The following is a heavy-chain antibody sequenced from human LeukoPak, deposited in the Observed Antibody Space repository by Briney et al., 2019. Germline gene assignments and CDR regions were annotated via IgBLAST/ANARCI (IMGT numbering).Heavy chain of an antibody. CDR3: AKRSLRPYYYDSSDW. CDR1: GFTFSSYG. J-gene: IGHJ4*02. D-gene: IGHD3-22*01. CDR2: ISGSGGST. V-gene: IGHV3-23*01. Sequence: GGSLRLSCAASGFTFSSYGMSWVRQAPGKGLEWDSAISGSGGSTYYADSVKGRFTISRDNSKNTLYLQMNSLRAEDTAVYYCAKRSLRPYYYDSSDWWGQGTLVTVSS.